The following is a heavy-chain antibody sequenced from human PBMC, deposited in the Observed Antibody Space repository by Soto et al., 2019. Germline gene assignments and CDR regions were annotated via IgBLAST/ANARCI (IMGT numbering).Heavy chain of an antibody. D-gene: IGHD3-22*01. CDR3: AKNYDSSGYYLLVDY. CDR1: GFTFSSYA. J-gene: IGHJ4*02. Sequence: GGSLRLSGAASGFTFSSYAMSWVRQAPGKGLEWVSGISGSGGSTYYADSVKGRFTISRDNSKNTLYLQMNSLRAEDTAVYYCAKNYDSSGYYLLVDYWGQGTLVTVSS. V-gene: IGHV3-23*01. CDR2: ISGSGGST.